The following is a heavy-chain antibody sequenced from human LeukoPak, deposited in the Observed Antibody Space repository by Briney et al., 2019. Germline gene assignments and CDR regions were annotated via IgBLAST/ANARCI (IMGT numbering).Heavy chain of an antibody. V-gene: IGHV4-59*01. J-gene: IGHJ6*03. CDR2: IYYIGST. CDR1: GGSISSYY. Sequence: SSETLSLTCAVSGGSISSYYWSWIREPPGKGLEWGGYIYYIGSTNYNPSLKSRVTISVDTSKNQFSLNVNSVTAADKAVYYCARAPGNDYYPYYYMDVWGKGTTVTVSS. D-gene: IGHD4/OR15-4a*01. CDR3: ARAPGNDYYPYYYMDV.